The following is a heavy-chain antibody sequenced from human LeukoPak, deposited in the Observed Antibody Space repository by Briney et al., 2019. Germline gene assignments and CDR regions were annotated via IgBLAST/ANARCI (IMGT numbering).Heavy chain of an antibody. V-gene: IGHV3-20*04. Sequence: PGGSLRPSCAASGFTFDDYGMSWVRQAPGKGLEWVSGINWNGGSTGYADSVKGRFTISRDNAKNSLYLQMNSLRAEDTALYYCARVKKGDTAMDYWGQGTLVTVSS. CDR2: INWNGGST. J-gene: IGHJ4*02. D-gene: IGHD5-18*01. CDR1: GFTFDDYG. CDR3: ARVKKGDTAMDY.